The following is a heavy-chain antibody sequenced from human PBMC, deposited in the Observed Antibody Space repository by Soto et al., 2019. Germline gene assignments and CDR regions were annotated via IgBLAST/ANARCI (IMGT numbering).Heavy chain of an antibody. CDR2: IWFDGSAQ. V-gene: IGHV3-33*01. J-gene: IGHJ4*01. CDR1: GFTFGDSG. CDR3: ARDRLVRGSGLNYFDL. Sequence: PGGSLRLSCVASGFTFGDSGMHWVRQSPGKGLEWLAAIWFDGSAQFYADSVKGRFTISRDNSQDTLYLQMNSLRVEDTAVYFCARDRLVRGSGLNYFDLWGQGTLVTVSS. D-gene: IGHD3-10*01.